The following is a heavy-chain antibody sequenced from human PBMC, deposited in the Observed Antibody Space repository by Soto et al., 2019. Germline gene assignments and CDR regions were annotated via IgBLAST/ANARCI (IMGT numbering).Heavy chain of an antibody. CDR1: GGSFSGYY. J-gene: IGHJ4*02. V-gene: IGHV4-34*01. CDR3: ARRPYYDILTGYSTYPNFDY. D-gene: IGHD3-9*01. Sequence: SETLSLTCAVYGGSFSGYYWSWIRQPPGKGLEWIGEINHSGSTNYNPSLKSRVTISVDTSKNQFSLKLSSVTAADTAVYYCARRPYYDILTGYSTYPNFDYWGQGTLVTVSS. CDR2: INHSGST.